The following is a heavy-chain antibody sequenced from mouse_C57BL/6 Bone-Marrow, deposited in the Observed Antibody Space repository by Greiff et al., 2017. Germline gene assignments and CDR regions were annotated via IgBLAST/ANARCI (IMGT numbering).Heavy chain of an antibody. CDR3: ARPCHYAMDY. CDR2: INPNNGGT. J-gene: IGHJ4*01. V-gene: IGHV1-26*01. CDR1: GYTFTDYY. Sequence: VQLQQSGPELVKPGASVKISCKASGYTFTDYYMNWVKQSHGKSLEWIGDINPNNGGTSYNQKFKGKGKLTVDNSSSTAYMELRSLTSEDSAVYYCARPCHYAMDYWRQGTSVTVSS.